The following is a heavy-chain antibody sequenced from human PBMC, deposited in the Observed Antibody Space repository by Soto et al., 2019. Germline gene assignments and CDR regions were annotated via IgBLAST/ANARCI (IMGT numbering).Heavy chain of an antibody. J-gene: IGHJ6*01. CDR2: IIPIFGTA. V-gene: IGHV1-69*13. D-gene: IGHD6-19*01. CDR3: AGGLVTPGEELHYYNGMGL. CDR1: GGTFSSYA. Sequence: SVKVSCKASGGTFSSYAISWVRQAPGQGLEWMGGIIPIFGTANYAQKFQGRVTITADESTSTAYMELSSLRSEDTAVYYCAGGLVTPGEELHYYNGMGLWGRRTTVGASS.